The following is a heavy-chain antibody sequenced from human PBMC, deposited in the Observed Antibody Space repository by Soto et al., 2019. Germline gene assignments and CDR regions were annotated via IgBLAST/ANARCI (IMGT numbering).Heavy chain of an antibody. V-gene: IGHV3-30*18. CDR3: AKEGGYYYMGAFDI. D-gene: IGHD3-22*01. J-gene: IGHJ3*02. CDR1: GFTFSSYG. CDR2: ISYDGSNK. Sequence: GGSLRLSCAASGFTFSSYGMHWVRRAPGKGLEWVAVISYDGSNKYYADSVKGRFTISRDNSKNTLYLQMNSLRAEDTAVYYCAKEGGYYYMGAFDIWGQGTMVTVSS.